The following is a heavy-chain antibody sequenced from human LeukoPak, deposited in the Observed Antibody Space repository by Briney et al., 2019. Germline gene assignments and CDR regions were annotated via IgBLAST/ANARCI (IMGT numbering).Heavy chain of an antibody. V-gene: IGHV3-23*01. CDR2: ISGSGGST. Sequence: PGGSLRLSCAASGSTFSSYAMSWVRQAPGKGLEWVSAISGSGGSTYYADSVKGRFTISRDNSKNTLYLQMNSLRAEDTAVYYCAKVISGVRGVIPYDYWGQGTLVTVSS. D-gene: IGHD3-10*01. CDR3: AKVISGVRGVIPYDY. J-gene: IGHJ4*02. CDR1: GSTFSSYA.